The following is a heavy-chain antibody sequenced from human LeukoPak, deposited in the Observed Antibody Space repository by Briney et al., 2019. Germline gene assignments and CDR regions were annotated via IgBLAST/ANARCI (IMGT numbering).Heavy chain of an antibody. CDR1: GFTFSSYS. CDR2: ISSNGGNT. Sequence: PGGSLRLSCAASGFTFSSYSMPWVRQAPGKGLEYVSAISSNGGNTYYANSVKGRFTISRDNSNNTLYLQMGSLRAEDMAVYYCARTYCSSTSCLVDYWGQGTLVTVSS. D-gene: IGHD2-2*01. V-gene: IGHV3-64*01. J-gene: IGHJ4*02. CDR3: ARTYCSSTSCLVDY.